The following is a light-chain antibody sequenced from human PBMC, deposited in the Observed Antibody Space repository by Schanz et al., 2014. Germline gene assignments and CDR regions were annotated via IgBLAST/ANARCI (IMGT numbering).Light chain of an antibody. CDR2: DVN. V-gene: IGLV2-14*01. CDR1: SSDVGGYNY. J-gene: IGLJ3*02. CDR3: NSYAGSNDLL. Sequence: QSALTQPASVSGSPGQSITISCTGTSSDVGGYNYVSWYQQHPGKAPKLMIYDVNNRPSGVSNRFSGSKSGNTASLTVSGLQAEDEADYYCNSYAGSNDLLFGGGTKLTVL.